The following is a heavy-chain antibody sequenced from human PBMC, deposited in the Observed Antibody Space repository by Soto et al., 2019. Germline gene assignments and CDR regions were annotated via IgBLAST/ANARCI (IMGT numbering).Heavy chain of an antibody. CDR1: GFTFSSYG. D-gene: IGHD6-19*01. CDR2: IWYDGSNK. Sequence: GGSLRLSCAASGFTFSSYGMHWVRQAPGKGLEWVAVIWYDGSNKYYADSVKGRFTISRDNSKNTLYLQMNSLRAEDTAVYYCARDLPQQWLVRGGDAFDIWGQGTMVTVSS. CDR3: ARDLPQQWLVRGGDAFDI. V-gene: IGHV3-33*01. J-gene: IGHJ3*02.